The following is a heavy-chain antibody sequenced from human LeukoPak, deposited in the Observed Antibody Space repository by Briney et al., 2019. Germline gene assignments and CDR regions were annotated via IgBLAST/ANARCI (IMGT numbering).Heavy chain of an antibody. CDR3: ATSTAAAGTD. Sequence: PGGSLRLSCAASGFTFSNLWMSWVRQAPGKGLKWVANIKQDGCEKYYVDSVKGRFTISRDNAQNSLYLQMNSLRAEDTAIYYCATSTAAAGTDWGQGTLVTVSS. CDR2: IKQDGCEK. CDR1: GFTFSNLW. V-gene: IGHV3-7*03. J-gene: IGHJ4*02. D-gene: IGHD6-13*01.